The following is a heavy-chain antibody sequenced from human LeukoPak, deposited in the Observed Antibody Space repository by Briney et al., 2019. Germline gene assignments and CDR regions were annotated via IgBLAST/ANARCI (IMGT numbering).Heavy chain of an antibody. CDR1: GSRFNSYW. CDR2: IYPCDSDN. CDR3: ARVLCSSTSCGDAFDI. Sequence: GAALKISWKGSGSRFNSYWIGWVRPMPGKGVGWMGIIYPCDSDNRYSTSFQGQVTISADKSISTAYLQWSSLKASDTAMYYCARVLCSSTSCGDAFDIWGQGTMVTVSS. J-gene: IGHJ3*02. D-gene: IGHD2-2*01. V-gene: IGHV5-51*01.